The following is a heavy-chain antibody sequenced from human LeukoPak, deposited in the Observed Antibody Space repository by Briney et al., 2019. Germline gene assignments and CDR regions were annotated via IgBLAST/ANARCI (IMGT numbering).Heavy chain of an antibody. Sequence: ASVKVSCKASGYTFTSYGISWVRQAPGQGLEWMGWISAYNGNTNYAQKPQGRVTMTTDTSTSTAYMELRSLRSDDTAVYYCARDDDILTGYPRPLDYWGQGTLVTVSS. J-gene: IGHJ4*02. CDR1: GYTFTSYG. V-gene: IGHV1-18*01. CDR2: ISAYNGNT. D-gene: IGHD3-9*01. CDR3: ARDDDILTGYPRPLDY.